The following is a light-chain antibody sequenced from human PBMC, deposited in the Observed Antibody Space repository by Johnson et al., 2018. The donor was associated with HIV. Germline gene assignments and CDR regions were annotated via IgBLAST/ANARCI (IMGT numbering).Light chain of an antibody. CDR1: SSNIGNNY. CDR2: DNN. V-gene: IGLV1-51*01. Sequence: HSVLTQPPSVSAAPGQKVTISCSGSSSNIGNNYVSWYQQLPGTAPKLLIYDNNQRPLGIPARLSGSKSGTSATLGITGLQTGDEADYYCATWVGSLTIGGGFGTGTKVTVL. CDR3: ATWVGSLTIGGG. J-gene: IGLJ1*01.